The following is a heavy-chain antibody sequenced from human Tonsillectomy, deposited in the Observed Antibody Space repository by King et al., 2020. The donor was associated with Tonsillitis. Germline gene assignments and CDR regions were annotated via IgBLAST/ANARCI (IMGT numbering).Heavy chain of an antibody. CDR3: ARGSSPVGATWFPLYGMDV. CDR1: GYTFTSYY. V-gene: IGHV1-46*01. Sequence: QLVQSGAEVKKPGASVKVSCKASGYTFTSYYMHWVRQAPGQGLEWMGIINPSGGSTSYAQKFQGRVTMTRDTSTSTVYMELSSLRSEDTAVYYCARGSSPVGATWFPLYGMDVWGQGTTVTVSS. CDR2: INPSGGST. J-gene: IGHJ6*02. D-gene: IGHD1-26*01.